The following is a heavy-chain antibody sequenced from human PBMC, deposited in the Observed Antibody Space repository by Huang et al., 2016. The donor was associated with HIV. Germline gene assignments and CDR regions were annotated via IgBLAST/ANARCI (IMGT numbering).Heavy chain of an antibody. CDR2: IKPSGAST. V-gene: IGHV1-46*01. D-gene: IGHD3-10*01. Sequence: QVQLVQSGAEVKKPGASVKISCKASGYTFTTYHMHWVRQAPGQGLEWMGMIKPSGASTRYAPTVQGRVTMTSDTSTSTVYMELSSLTPEDTAVYYCARALLLFGLGSPLDFWGQGSLVTVSS. J-gene: IGHJ4*02. CDR3: ARALLLFGLGSPLDF. CDR1: GYTFTTYH.